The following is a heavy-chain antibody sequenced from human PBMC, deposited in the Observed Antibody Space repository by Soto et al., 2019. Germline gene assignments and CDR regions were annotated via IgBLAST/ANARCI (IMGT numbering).Heavy chain of an antibody. CDR1: GCTVSSNY. CDR3: VCLEFMTIDY. V-gene: IGHV3-53*02. J-gene: IGHJ4*02. CDR2: IYSGGST. D-gene: IGHD3-3*01. Sequence: EVQLVETGGGLIQPGGSLRLSCAASGCTVSSNYMSWVRQAPGKGLEWVSVIYSGGSTYYADSVKGRFTISRDNSKNTLYLQMNSLRAEDTAVYYCVCLEFMTIDYWGQGTLVTVSS.